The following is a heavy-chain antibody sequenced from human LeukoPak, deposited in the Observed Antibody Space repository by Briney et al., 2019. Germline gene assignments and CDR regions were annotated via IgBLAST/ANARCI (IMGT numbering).Heavy chain of an antibody. CDR3: VRGGSAASAVFDY. J-gene: IGHJ4*02. V-gene: IGHV4-4*07. Sequence: PSETLSLTCTVSGGSISGYYWSWIRQPAGEGLQYIRHIHTSGMTNYNPSLKSRVTMSVDTSKNQFYLKVTSVTASDTAVYYCVRGGSAASAVFDYWGQGALVTVSS. CDR1: GGSISGYY. CDR2: IHTSGMT. D-gene: IGHD6-13*01.